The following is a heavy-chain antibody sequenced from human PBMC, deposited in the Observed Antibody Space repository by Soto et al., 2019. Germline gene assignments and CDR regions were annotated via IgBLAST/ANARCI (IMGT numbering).Heavy chain of an antibody. J-gene: IGHJ4*02. Sequence: GGSLRLSCAVSGSIFSSYGMHWVRQAPGKGLEWVAVTSYDGRDNNYADSVRGRFTISRDNSKSTLYLQMNSLRPEDTAVYYCVKDTDYHVSYGLCVFDYWGQGTLVTVSS. CDR3: VKDTDYHVSYGLCVFDY. D-gene: IGHD3-10*02. CDR1: GSIFSSYG. V-gene: IGHV3-30*18. CDR2: TSYDGRDN.